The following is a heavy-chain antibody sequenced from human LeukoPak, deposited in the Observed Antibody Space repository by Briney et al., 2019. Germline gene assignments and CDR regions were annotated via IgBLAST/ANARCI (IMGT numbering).Heavy chain of an antibody. Sequence: GASVRVSCKASGGTFSSYAISWVRQAPGQGLEWMGGIIPIFGTANYAQKFQGRVTITADESTSTAYMELSSLRSEDTAVYYCARGPVPGAVAGTGVYYFDYWGQGTLVTVSS. CDR1: GGTFSSYA. V-gene: IGHV1-69*13. CDR2: IIPIFGTA. CDR3: ARGPVPGAVAGTGVYYFDY. D-gene: IGHD6-19*01. J-gene: IGHJ4*02.